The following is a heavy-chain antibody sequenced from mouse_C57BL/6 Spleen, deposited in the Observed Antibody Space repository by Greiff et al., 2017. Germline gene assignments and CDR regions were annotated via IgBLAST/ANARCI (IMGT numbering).Heavy chain of an antibody. V-gene: IGHV5-4*01. D-gene: IGHD1-1*01. CDR3: ARDYYGSSYFYWYFDV. J-gene: IGHJ1*03. CDR1: GFTFSSYA. CDR2: ISDGGSYT. Sequence: DVKLVESGGGLVKPGGSLKLSCAASGFTFSSYAMSWVRQTPEKRLEWVATISDGGSYTYYPDNVKGRFTISRDNAKNNLYLQMSHLKSEDTAMYYCARDYYGSSYFYWYFDVWGTGTTVTVSS.